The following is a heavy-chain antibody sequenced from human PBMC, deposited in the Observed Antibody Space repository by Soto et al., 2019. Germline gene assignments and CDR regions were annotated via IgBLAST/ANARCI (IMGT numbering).Heavy chain of an antibody. CDR1: GGSFRGYY. CDR3: ARGQIAGYCSGGSCYSCGFGAFDI. J-gene: IGHJ3*02. D-gene: IGHD2-15*01. Sequence: QVQLQQWGAGLLKPSETLSLTCAVYGGSFRGYYGSWIRQPPGRGLEWIGEINHSGRTNYNPSLNSRVTISVDTSKNQFSLKLSSVTAADTAVYYCARGQIAGYCSGGSCYSCGFGAFDIWGQGTMVTVSS. V-gene: IGHV4-34*01. CDR2: INHSGRT.